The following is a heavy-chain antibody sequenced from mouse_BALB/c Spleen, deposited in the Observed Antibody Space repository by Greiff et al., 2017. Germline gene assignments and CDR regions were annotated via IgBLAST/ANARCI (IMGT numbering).Heavy chain of an antibody. V-gene: IGHV5-12-2*01. CDR2: ISNGGGST. CDR3: ARHKDGPYYFDY. J-gene: IGHJ2*01. Sequence: EVHLVESGGGLVQPGGSLKLSCAASGFTFSSYTMSWVRQTPEKRLEWVAYISNGGGSTYYPDTVKGRFTISRDNAKNTLYLQMSSLKSEDTAMYYCARHKDGPYYFDYWGQGTTLTVSS. CDR1: GFTFSSYT. D-gene: IGHD1-2*01.